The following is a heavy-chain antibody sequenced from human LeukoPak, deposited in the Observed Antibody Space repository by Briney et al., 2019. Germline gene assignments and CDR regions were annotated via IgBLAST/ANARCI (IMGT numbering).Heavy chain of an antibody. J-gene: IGHJ4*02. V-gene: IGHV4-59*12. D-gene: IGHD6-13*01. Sequence: SETLSLTYTVWGGSISSYYWSWLRQPPGKGLEGSGYIYYSGSTNYHPSLKRRVTKPVDTSKNQFSLKLSSVTAADTAVYYCARGFLKYSSSPYYFDYWGQGTLVTVSS. CDR2: IYYSGST. CDR3: ARGFLKYSSSPYYFDY. CDR1: GGSISSYY.